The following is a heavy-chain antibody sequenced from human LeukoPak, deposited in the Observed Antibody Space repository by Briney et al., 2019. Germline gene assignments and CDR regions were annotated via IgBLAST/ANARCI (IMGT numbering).Heavy chain of an antibody. Sequence: PSETLSLTCAVSGDSITSSRYYWNWIRQPPGKGLEWIGSIYESGSTYYNPSLKSRVTISVDTYRNQFSLKLSSVTAADTAVYYCASDAMIEALGLYDAVDIWGQGTMVTVSS. D-gene: IGHD3-22*01. CDR1: GDSITSSRYY. CDR3: ASDAMIEALGLYDAVDI. V-gene: IGHV4-39*01. CDR2: IYESGST. J-gene: IGHJ3*02.